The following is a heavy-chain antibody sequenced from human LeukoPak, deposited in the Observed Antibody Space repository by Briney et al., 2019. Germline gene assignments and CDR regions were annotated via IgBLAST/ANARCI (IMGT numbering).Heavy chain of an antibody. V-gene: IGHV3-64D*06. J-gene: IGHJ4*02. CDR3: VRSFAT. D-gene: IGHD2-15*01. CDR2: IWRYRGST. CDR1: GFSFSKCA. Sequence: GGSLALSCSASGFSFSKCAMHWVRLAPGNGLEYDSGIWRYRGSTDYVDSVKRRFTISRDNSKDTPYLQMSSLRAGGTVVYYCVRSFATWGQGTLVTVSS.